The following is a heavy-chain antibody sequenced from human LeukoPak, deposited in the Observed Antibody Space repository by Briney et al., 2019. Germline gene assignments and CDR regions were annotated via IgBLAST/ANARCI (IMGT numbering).Heavy chain of an antibody. J-gene: IGHJ5*02. D-gene: IGHD3-3*01. CDR2: IWYDGSNK. V-gene: IGHV3-30*02. CDR3: AKDPQYYDFWSGPNWFDP. CDR1: GFTFSSYG. Sequence: PGGSLRLSCAASGFTFSSYGMHWVRQAPGKGLEWVAVIWYDGSNKYYADSVKGRFTISRDNSKNTLYLQMNSLRAEDTAVYYCAKDPQYYDFWSGPNWFDPWGQGTLVTVSS.